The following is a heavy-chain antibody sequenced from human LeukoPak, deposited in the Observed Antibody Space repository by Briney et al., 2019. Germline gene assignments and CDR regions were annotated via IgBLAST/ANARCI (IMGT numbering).Heavy chain of an antibody. D-gene: IGHD2-15*01. V-gene: IGHV4-28*03. CDR1: GYSISSSNW. Sequence: SETLSLTCAVSGYSISSSNWWGWIRQPPGKGLEWIGYIYYSGSTYYNPSLKSRVTMSVDTSKNQFSLKLSSVTAVDTAVYYCARDENCSGGNCYFIWGQGTQVTVSS. J-gene: IGHJ4*02. CDR2: IYYSGST. CDR3: ARDENCSGGNCYFI.